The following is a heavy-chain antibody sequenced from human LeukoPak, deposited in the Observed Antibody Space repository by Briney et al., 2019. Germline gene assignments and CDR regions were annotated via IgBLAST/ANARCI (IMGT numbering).Heavy chain of an antibody. CDR3: VRDIGSIVVVPAVKGIFDY. V-gene: IGHV3-11*04. J-gene: IGHJ4*02. CDR1: GFTFSDYY. D-gene: IGHD2-2*01. Sequence: GGSLRLSCAASGFTFSDYYTSWIRQAPGKGLEWGSYISSGGSTLYYADSVKGRFTISRDNAKNSLYLQMNSLRAEDTAVYYCVRDIGSIVVVPAVKGIFDYWGQGTLVTVSS. CDR2: ISSGGSTL.